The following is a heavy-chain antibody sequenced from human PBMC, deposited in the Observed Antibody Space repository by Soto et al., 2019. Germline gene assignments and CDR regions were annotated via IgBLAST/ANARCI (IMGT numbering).Heavy chain of an antibody. CDR1: GLTFSSSS. CDR2: IRSSVSYI. Sequence: GESLILSGAASGLTFSSSSRNWVRQAPGEGLDWVATIRSSVSYIYYGDSVKGLFTISRYNAKNSLYLQMNSLRAEDTAVYYCARDWTLSDYWGQGTLVTVSS. D-gene: IGHD3-3*01. V-gene: IGHV3-21*01. CDR3: ARDWTLSDY. J-gene: IGHJ4*02.